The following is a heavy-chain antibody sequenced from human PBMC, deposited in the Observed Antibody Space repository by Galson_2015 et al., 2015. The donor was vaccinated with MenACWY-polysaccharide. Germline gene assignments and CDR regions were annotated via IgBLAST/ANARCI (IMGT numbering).Heavy chain of an antibody. CDR1: GFSFSTYW. V-gene: IGHV3-74*01. D-gene: IGHD2-15*01. J-gene: IGHJ5*02. CDR2: INADGSAT. CDR3: TKAGAKYCRGSSCYFNWFDP. Sequence: SLRLSCAASGFSFSTYWMHWVRHAPGKGLVWVSRINADGSATDYADSVRGRFTISRDNAKNTLYLEMNSLRAEDTAAYYCTKAGAKYCRGSSCYFNWFDPWGQGTLVTVSS.